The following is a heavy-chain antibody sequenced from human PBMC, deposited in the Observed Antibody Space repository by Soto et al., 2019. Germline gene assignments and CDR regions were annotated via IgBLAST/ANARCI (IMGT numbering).Heavy chain of an antibody. CDR2: ISNSGSTI. J-gene: IGHJ4*02. D-gene: IGHD6-19*01. Sequence: QVHLVESGGGLVKPGGSLRLSCAASGITFTDYYMSWVRQAPGKGLEYISYISNSGSTIYYADSVKGRFTISRDNAENSLSLQMDSLRVEDTAVYYCADGWSFNYWGQGALVTVSS. CDR1: GITFTDYY. CDR3: ADGWSFNY. V-gene: IGHV3-11*01.